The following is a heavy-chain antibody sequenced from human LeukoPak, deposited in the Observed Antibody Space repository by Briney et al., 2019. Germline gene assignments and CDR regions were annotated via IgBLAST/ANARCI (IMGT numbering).Heavy chain of an antibody. Sequence: GGSLRLSCAASEFTFSTYAMHWVRQAPGKGLEWVAFISYDGNKKDYADSVKGRFTISRDNSKNTLYLQMNSLRAEDTAVYYCAKLSGSYYNLDYWGQGTLVTVSS. D-gene: IGHD3-10*01. J-gene: IGHJ4*02. CDR3: AKLSGSYYNLDY. CDR2: ISYDGNKK. V-gene: IGHV3-30*04. CDR1: EFTFSTYA.